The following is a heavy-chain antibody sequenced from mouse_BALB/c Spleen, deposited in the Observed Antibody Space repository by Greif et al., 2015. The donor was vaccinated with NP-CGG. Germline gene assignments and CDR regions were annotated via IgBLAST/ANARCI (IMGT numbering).Heavy chain of an antibody. V-gene: IGHV1-80*01. CDR1: GYAFSSYW. CDR2: IYPGDGDT. J-gene: IGHJ2*01. D-gene: IGHD2-12*01. Sequence: QVQLQQSGAELVRPGSSVKISCKASGYAFSSYWMNWVKQRPGQGLEWIGQIYPGDGDTNYNGKFKGKATLTADKSSSTCYNQLSSLTSEDSAFYFCSIVGNFYCDDWGQGTTLTVSS. CDR3: SIVGNFYCDD.